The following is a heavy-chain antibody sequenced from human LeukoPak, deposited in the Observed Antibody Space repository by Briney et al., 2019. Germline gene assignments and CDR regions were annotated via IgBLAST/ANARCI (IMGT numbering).Heavy chain of an antibody. CDR3: ARLLGPLHDYGDYYFFDY. CDR2: IYYSGST. V-gene: IGHV4-59*08. Sequence: PSETLSLTCTVSGDSFSSYYWSWIRQPPGKGLEWIGYIYYSGSTNYNPSLKSRVTISVDTSKNQFSLKLSSVTAADTAVYYCARLLGPLHDYGDYYFFDYWGQGTLVTVSS. J-gene: IGHJ4*02. D-gene: IGHD4-17*01. CDR1: GDSFSSYY.